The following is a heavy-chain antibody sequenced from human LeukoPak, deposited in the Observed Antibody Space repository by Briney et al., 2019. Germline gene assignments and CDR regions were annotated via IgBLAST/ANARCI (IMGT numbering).Heavy chain of an antibody. D-gene: IGHD3-10*01. CDR3: ARYGYYGSGSYYYYYYGMDV. Sequence: ASVKVSCKASGYTFTSCDINWVRQATGQGLEWMGWMNPNSGNTGYAQKFQGRVTMTRNTSISTAYMELSSLRSEDTAVYYSARYGYYGSGSYYYYYYGMDVWGQGTTVNVSS. CDR1: GYTFTSCD. CDR2: MNPNSGNT. J-gene: IGHJ6*02. V-gene: IGHV1-8*01.